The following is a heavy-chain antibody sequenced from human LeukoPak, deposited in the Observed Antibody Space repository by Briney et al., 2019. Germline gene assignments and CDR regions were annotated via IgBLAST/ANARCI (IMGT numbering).Heavy chain of an antibody. D-gene: IGHD2-2*01. V-gene: IGHV3-21*01. CDR3: ARDGYCSGTSCFNWFDP. CDR2: ISSSSSYI. CDR1: GFTFSSYS. Sequence: GGSLRLSCAASGFTFSSYSMNWVRQAPGKGLEWVSSISSSSSYIYYADSVKGRFTISRDNAKNSLYLQMNSLRAEDTAVYYCARDGYCSGTSCFNWFDPWGQGTLVTVSS. J-gene: IGHJ5*02.